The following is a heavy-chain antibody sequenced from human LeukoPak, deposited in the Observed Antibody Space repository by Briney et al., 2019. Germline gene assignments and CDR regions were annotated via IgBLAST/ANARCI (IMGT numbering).Heavy chain of an antibody. CDR1: GYTFTSYG. CDR2: IIPIFGTA. CDR3: ARDLGYSSSWYVFDY. J-gene: IGHJ4*02. D-gene: IGHD6-13*01. V-gene: IGHV1-69*13. Sequence: SVKVSCKASGYTFTSYGISWVRQAPGQGLEWMGGIIPIFGTANYAQKFQGRVTITADESTSTAYMELSSLRSEDTAVYYCARDLGYSSSWYVFDYWGQGTLVTVSS.